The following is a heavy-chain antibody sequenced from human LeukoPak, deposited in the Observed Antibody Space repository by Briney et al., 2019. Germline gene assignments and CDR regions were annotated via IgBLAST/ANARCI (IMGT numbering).Heavy chain of an antibody. CDR3: ARGHSSASHALDI. D-gene: IGHD5-18*01. Sequence: GGSLRLSCAASGFTFNRFGIHWVRQAPGKGLDWVALISYDGRDKFYADSVKGQFTISRDKSKNILYLQMNSLRLEDTAVYFCARGHSSASHALDIWGQGTTVTVSS. V-gene: IGHV3-30*03. CDR2: ISYDGRDK. J-gene: IGHJ3*02. CDR1: GFTFNRFG.